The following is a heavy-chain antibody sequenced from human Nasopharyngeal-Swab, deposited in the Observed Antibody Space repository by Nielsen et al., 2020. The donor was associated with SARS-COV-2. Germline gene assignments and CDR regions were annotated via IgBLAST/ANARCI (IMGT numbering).Heavy chain of an antibody. J-gene: IGHJ4*02. CDR1: GYTFTSYY. CDR2: MNPNSGNT. CDR3: ARVAMVTGSFDY. V-gene: IGHV1-8*02. D-gene: IGHD5-18*01. Sequence: ASVKVSCKASGYTFTSYYMHWVRQATGQGLEWMGWMNPNSGNTGYAQKFQGRVTMTRNTSISTAYMELSSLRSEDTAVYYCARVAMVTGSFDYWGQGTLVTVSS.